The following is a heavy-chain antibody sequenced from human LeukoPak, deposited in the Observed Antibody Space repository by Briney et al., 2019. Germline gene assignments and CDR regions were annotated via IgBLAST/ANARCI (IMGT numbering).Heavy chain of an antibody. CDR3: ARAGILTGSRDAFDI. Sequence: GRSLRLSCAGSGFTFSSYAMSWVRQAPGKGLECVSAISGSGGSTSYAQKFQGRVTMTRDTSTSTVYMELSSLRSEDTAVYYCARAGILTGSRDAFDIWGRGTMVTVSS. D-gene: IGHD3-9*01. CDR2: ISGSGGST. V-gene: IGHV3-23*01. CDR1: GFTFSSYA. J-gene: IGHJ3*02.